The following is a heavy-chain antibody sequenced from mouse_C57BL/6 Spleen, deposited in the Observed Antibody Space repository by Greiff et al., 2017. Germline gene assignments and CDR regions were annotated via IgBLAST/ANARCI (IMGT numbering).Heavy chain of an antibody. D-gene: IGHD1-1*01. CDR2: IRNKANGYTT. CDR3: ARYEDYGRGNPFAY. V-gene: IGHV7-3*01. Sequence: DVQLVESGGGLVQPGGSLSLSCAASGFTFTDYYMSWVRQPPGKALEWLGFIRNKANGYTTEYSASVKGRFTISRDNSQSILYLQMNALRAEDSATYYCARYEDYGRGNPFAYWGQGTLVTVSA. CDR1: GFTFTDYY. J-gene: IGHJ3*01.